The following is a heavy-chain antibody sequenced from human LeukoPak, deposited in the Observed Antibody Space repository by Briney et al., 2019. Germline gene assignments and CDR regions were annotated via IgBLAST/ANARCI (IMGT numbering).Heavy chain of an antibody. V-gene: IGHV3-48*04. D-gene: IGHD3-22*01. Sequence: GGSRRLSCAASGFTFSSYSMNWVRQAPGKGLEWVSYISSSSSTIYYADSVKGRFTISRDNAKNSLYLQMNSLRAEDTAVYYCARDIYYDSSGYYGSVYRGQGTLVTVSS. CDR2: ISSSSSTI. CDR3: ARDIYYDSSGYYGSVY. CDR1: GFTFSSYS. J-gene: IGHJ4*02.